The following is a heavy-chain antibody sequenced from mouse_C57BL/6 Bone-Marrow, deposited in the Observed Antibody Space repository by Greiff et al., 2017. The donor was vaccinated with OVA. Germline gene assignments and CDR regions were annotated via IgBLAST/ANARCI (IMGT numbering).Heavy chain of an antibody. CDR1: GYSITSGYY. CDR3: ARDILY. J-gene: IGHJ2*01. CDR2: ISYDGSN. V-gene: IGHV3-6*01. Sequence: ESGPGLVKPSQSLSLTCSVTGYSITSGYYWNWIRQFPGNKREWMGYISYDGSNNYNPSLKNRISITRDTSKNQFFLKLNSVTTEDTATYCCARDILYWGQGTTLTVSS.